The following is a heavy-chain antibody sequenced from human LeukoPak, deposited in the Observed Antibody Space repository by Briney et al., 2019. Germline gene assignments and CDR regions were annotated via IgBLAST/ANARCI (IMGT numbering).Heavy chain of an antibody. CDR2: IYYSGST. V-gene: IGHV4-59*01. Sequence: TASETLLLTCTDPRGYIRSYYWSWIRQPPGKGLEWIGYIYYSGSTNYNPSLKSRATISVDTSKNQFSLKLSSVTAADTAVYYCAITGRRFDPWGQRTLVTVSS. CDR3: AITGRRFDP. J-gene: IGHJ5*02. CDR1: RGYIRSYY. D-gene: IGHD1-14*01.